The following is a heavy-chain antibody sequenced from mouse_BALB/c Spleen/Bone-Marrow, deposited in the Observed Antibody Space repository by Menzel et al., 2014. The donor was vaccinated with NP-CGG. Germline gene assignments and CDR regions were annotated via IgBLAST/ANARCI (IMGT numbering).Heavy chain of an antibody. CDR1: GFNIKDTY. CDR3: ARNGYYVYYYAMDY. J-gene: IGHJ4*01. D-gene: IGHD2-3*01. Sequence: EVQLQQSGAELVKPGASVKLSCTASGFNIKDTYMHWVKQRPEQGLEWIGRIDPANGNTKYDPKFQGKATIIADTSSNTAYLQLSSLTSEDTAVYYCARNGYYVYYYAMDYWGQGTSVTVSS. CDR2: IDPANGNT. V-gene: IGHV14-3*02.